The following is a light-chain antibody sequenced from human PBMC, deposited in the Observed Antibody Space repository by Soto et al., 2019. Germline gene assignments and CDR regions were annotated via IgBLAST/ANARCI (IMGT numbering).Light chain of an antibody. J-gene: IGLJ3*02. CDR2: DVN. V-gene: IGLV2-11*01. Sequence: QPVLTQPRSVSGSPGQSVTISCTGTSSDVGGYNFVSWYQQHPGKVPKLMIYDVNKRPSGVPDRFSGSKSGNTASLTISGLQADDEADYYCSSYAGDYIVLFGGGTKLTVL. CDR1: SSDVGGYNF. CDR3: SSYAGDYIVL.